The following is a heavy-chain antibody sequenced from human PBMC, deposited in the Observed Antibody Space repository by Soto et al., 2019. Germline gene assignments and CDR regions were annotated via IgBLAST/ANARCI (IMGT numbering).Heavy chain of an antibody. CDR2: MSYDGSTK. CDR1: GFTFSNYA. V-gene: IGHV3-30-3*01. Sequence: QVQLVESRGGVVQPGRSLRLSCAASGFTFSNYAMHWVRQAPGKGLEWVAVMSYDGSTKYYADSVKGRFTISRDNSKNTLFLQMKSLRAEDTAVYYCARDQWMVREVINAFDIWGQGTLVTVSS. D-gene: IGHD3-10*01. J-gene: IGHJ3*02. CDR3: ARDQWMVREVINAFDI.